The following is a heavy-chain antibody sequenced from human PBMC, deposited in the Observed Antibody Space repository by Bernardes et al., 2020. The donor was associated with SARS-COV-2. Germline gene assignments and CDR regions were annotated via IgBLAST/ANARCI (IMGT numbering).Heavy chain of an antibody. Sequence: ASVKVSCKASGYTFTAYYMHWMRQAPGQGLEWMGWINPNSGGTDYAQKFQGRVTMTRDTSISTVYMELSRLRSDDTAVYYCARGGGWYAYNFCDYWGRGTLVTVSS. CDR2: INPNSGGT. D-gene: IGHD3-3*01. CDR1: GYTFTAYY. V-gene: IGHV1-2*02. J-gene: IGHJ4*02. CDR3: ARGGGWYAYNFCDY.